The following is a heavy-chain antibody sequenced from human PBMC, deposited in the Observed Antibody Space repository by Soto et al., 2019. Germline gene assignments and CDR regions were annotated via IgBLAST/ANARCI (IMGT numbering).Heavy chain of an antibody. D-gene: IGHD6-19*01. J-gene: IGHJ6*03. CDR1: GYSFTNYG. Sequence: QDQLVQSGGEVKKPGASVKVSCKASGYSFTNYGITWVRQAPGQGFEGMGWISAYNGDTNYAQKLQGRVTMTTDASASTDYLELRSLRCDDTAVYYCARDRGVAPPVAGNTHYYYYMDVWGKGTTVTVSS. CDR3: ARDRGVAPPVAGNTHYYYYMDV. CDR2: ISAYNGDT. V-gene: IGHV1-18*01.